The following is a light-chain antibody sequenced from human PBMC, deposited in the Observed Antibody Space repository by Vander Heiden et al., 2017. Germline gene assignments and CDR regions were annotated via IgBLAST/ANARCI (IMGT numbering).Light chain of an antibody. J-gene: IGKJ4*01. CDR2: GAS. CDR3: QQYNDWPPLT. CDR1: QSVSSN. V-gene: IGKV3-15*01. Sequence: DIVMTQTPATLSVSPGERATLSCRASQSVSSNLAWNQQKPGQAPRLLIYGASTRATGIPARFSGSGSGTEFTLTISSLQSEDFAVYYCQQYNDWPPLTFGGGTKVEIK.